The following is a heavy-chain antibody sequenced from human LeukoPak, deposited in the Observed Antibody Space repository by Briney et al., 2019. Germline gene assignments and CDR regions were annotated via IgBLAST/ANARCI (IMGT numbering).Heavy chain of an antibody. V-gene: IGHV3-11*01. D-gene: IGHD1-26*01. CDR2: ISSSGSTI. J-gene: IGHJ3*02. CDR3: ASQSIVGATHGAFDI. Sequence: GGSLRLSCAASGFTFSDYYMSWIRQASGKGLEWVSYISSSGSTIYYADSVKGRFTISRDNAKNSLYLQMNSLRAEDTAVYYCASQSIVGATHGAFDIWGQGTMVTVSS. CDR1: GFTFSDYY.